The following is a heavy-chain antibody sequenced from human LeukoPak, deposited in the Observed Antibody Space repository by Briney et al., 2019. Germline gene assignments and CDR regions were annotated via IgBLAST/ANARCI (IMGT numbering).Heavy chain of an antibody. CDR3: ARDQAMESRWDYMDV. D-gene: IGHD5-18*01. CDR2: ISGSGGSI. CDR1: GFTFSSYA. Sequence: GGSLTLSCAASGFTFSSYAMSWVRQAPGKGLEWVSAISGSGGSIYYADSVRGRFTISRHNAKNSLYLQMNRLRAEDTAVYYCARDQAMESRWDYMDVWGKGTTVTVSS. V-gene: IGHV3-21*01. J-gene: IGHJ6*03.